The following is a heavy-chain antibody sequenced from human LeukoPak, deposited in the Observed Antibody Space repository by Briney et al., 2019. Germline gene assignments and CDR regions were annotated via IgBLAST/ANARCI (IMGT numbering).Heavy chain of an antibody. D-gene: IGHD6-6*01. CDR1: GGSISSYY. V-gene: IGHV4-59*08. CDR2: IYYSGST. Sequence: SETPSLTCTVSGGSISSYYWSWIRQPPGKGLEWIGYIYYSGSTNYNPSLKSRVTISVDTSKNQFSLRLSSVTAADTAVYYCARHRAYSSSSPFDYWGQGTLVTVSS. CDR3: ARHRAYSSSSPFDY. J-gene: IGHJ4*02.